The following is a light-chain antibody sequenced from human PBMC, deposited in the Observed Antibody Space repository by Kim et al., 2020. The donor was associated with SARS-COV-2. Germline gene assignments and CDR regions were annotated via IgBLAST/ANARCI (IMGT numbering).Light chain of an antibody. CDR2: AAS. CDR1: QSISSY. V-gene: IGKV1-39*01. CDR3: QQSYSTPGT. Sequence: SASVGDRVTITCRASQSISSYLNWYQQKPGKAPKLLIDAASSLQSGVPSRFSGRGSGTDFTLTISSLQPEDFATYYCQQSYSTPGTFGQGTKLEI. J-gene: IGKJ2*02.